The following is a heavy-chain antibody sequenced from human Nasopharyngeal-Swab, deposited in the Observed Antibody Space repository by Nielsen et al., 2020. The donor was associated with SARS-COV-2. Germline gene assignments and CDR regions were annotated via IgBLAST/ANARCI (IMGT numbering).Heavy chain of an antibody. CDR3: ARGGAGVVPSPVLGLGPYSSYYYMDV. CDR2: VSQGGGT. V-gene: IGHV4-34*01. Sequence: PGKGLEWIGEVSQGGGTNYNPSLKNRVTISVATSKNQFSLKLSSVTAAETAVYYCARGGAGVVPSPVLGLGPYSSYYYMDVWGKGTTVTVSS. D-gene: IGHD2-2*01. J-gene: IGHJ6*03.